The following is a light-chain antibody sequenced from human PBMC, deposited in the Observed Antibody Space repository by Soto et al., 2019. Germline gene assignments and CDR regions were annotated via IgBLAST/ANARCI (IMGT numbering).Light chain of an antibody. CDR3: SSYTSSSTPYV. J-gene: IGLJ1*01. V-gene: IGLV2-14*01. CDR1: SSDVGGYNY. Sequence: QSVLTQPASVSGSPGQSITISCTGTSSDVGGYNYVSWYQHHPGKAPKFMIYEVSNRPSGVSNRFSGSKSGNTASLTISGLQAEDEADYYCSSYTSSSTPYVFGTGTKLTVL. CDR2: EVS.